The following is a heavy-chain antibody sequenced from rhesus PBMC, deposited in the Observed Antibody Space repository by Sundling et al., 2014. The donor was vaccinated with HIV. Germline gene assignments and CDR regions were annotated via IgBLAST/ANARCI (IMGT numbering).Heavy chain of an antibody. Sequence: EVQLVETGGGLVQSGGSLKLSCEASGFTFSDYGLSWVRQAPGKGLEWVSAINSDGGXTYYADSVKGRFTISRDNSKKTLSLQMNSLRVEDTAVYYCAKGGRAVLPMDSWGQGVVVTVSS. CDR2: INSDGGXT. V-gene: IGHV3S42*01. D-gene: IGHD2-15*01. CDR1: GFTFSDYG. CDR3: AKGGRAVLPMDS. J-gene: IGHJ6*01.